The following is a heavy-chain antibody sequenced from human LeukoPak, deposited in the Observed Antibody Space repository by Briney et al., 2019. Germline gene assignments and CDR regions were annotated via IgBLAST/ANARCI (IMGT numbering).Heavy chain of an antibody. CDR3: AKDILPSGSYGLCFDY. D-gene: IGHD1-26*01. CDR2: ISGDGGST. CDR1: GFTFDDYA. Sequence: PGGSLRLSCAASGFTFDDYAMHWVRQAPGKGLEWVSLISGDGGSTYYADSVKGRFTISRDNSKNSLYLQVNSLRTEDTALYYCAKDILPSGSYGLCFDYWGQGTLVTVSS. J-gene: IGHJ4*02. V-gene: IGHV3-43*02.